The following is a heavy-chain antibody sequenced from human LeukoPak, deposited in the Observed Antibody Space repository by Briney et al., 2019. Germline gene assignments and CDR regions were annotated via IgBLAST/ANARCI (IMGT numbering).Heavy chain of an antibody. V-gene: IGHV1-24*01. J-gene: IGHJ4*02. CDR3: AKLCGSSCQNTIDY. D-gene: IGHD6-13*01. CDR2: FDPEDGET. CDR1: GYTLTELS. Sequence: ASVKVSCKVSGYTLTELSMHWVRQAPGKGLEWMGGFDPEDGETIYAQKFQGRVTMTEDTSTDTAYMELSSLRSEDTAVYYCAKLCGSSCQNTIDYWGQGILVTVSS.